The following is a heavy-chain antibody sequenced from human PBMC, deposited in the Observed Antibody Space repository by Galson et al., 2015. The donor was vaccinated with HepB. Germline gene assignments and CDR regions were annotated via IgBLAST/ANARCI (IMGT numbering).Heavy chain of an antibody. D-gene: IGHD1-26*01. J-gene: IGHJ2*01. CDR2: ISAYNGNT. Sequence: SVKVSCKASGYTFTSYGISWVRQAPGQGLEWMGWISAYNGNTNYAQKLQGRVTMTTDTSTSTAYMELRSLRSDDTAVYYCARDTGSHPYWYFNLWGRGTLVTVSS. V-gene: IGHV1-18*04. CDR3: ARDTGSHPYWYFNL. CDR1: GYTFTSYG.